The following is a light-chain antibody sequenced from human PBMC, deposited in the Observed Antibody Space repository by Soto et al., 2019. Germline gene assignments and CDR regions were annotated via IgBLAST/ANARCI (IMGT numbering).Light chain of an antibody. CDR3: SSYTSSNTWV. V-gene: IGLV2-14*01. CDR1: SSDVGGYNY. Sequence: QSVLTQPASVSGSPGQSITVSCTGTSSDVGGYNYVSWYQQHPGKAPKFMIYEVSNRPSGVSNRFSGSKSGNTASLTISGLQAKDEADYYCSSYTSSNTWVFGGGTKLTVL. CDR2: EVS. J-gene: IGLJ3*02.